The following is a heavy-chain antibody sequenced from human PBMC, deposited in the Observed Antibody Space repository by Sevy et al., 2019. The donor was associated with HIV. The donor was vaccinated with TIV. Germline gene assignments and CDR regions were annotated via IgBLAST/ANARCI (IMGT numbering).Heavy chain of an antibody. CDR3: PRDVNYDFWSGYLYYYYGMDV. Sequence: GGFLRLSCAASGFTFSSYSMNWVRQAPGKGLEWVSSISSSSSYIYYADSVKGRFTISRDNAKNSLYLQMNSLRAEDTAVYYCPRDVNYDFWSGYLYYYYGMDVWGQGTTVTVSS. V-gene: IGHV3-21*01. D-gene: IGHD3-3*01. J-gene: IGHJ6*02. CDR1: GFTFSSYS. CDR2: ISSSSSYI.